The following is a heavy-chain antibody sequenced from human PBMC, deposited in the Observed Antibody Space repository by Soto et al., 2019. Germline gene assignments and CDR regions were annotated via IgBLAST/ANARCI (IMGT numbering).Heavy chain of an antibody. CDR1: GYSFTSYW. CDR3: ASQCWWLYAFELVKQLGPYGMDV. J-gene: IGHJ6*02. CDR2: IYPGDSDT. D-gene: IGHD2-8*02. Sequence: PGQSLKISCKGSGYSFTSYWIGWVRQMPGKGLEWMGIIYPGDSDTRYSPSFQGQVTISADKSISTAYLQWSSLKASDTAMYYCASQCWWLYAFELVKQLGPYGMDVWGQGTTVTVS. V-gene: IGHV5-51*01.